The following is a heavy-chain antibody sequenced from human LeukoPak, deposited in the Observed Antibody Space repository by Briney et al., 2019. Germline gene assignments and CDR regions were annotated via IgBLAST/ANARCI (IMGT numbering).Heavy chain of an antibody. CDR1: GFTFSSYW. J-gene: IGHJ4*02. V-gene: IGHV3-7*01. CDR3: AREFVAAAPVYFDY. Sequence: PGGSLRLSCAASGFTFSSYWMSWVRQAPGKGLEWVANIKQDGSEKYYVDSVKGRFTISRDNAKNSLYLQMNSLRAEDTAVYYCAREFVAAAPVYFDYWGQGTLVTVSS. CDR2: IKQDGSEK. D-gene: IGHD2-2*01.